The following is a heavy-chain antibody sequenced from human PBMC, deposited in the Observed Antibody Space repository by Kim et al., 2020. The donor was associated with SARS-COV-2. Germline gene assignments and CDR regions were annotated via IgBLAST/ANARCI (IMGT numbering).Heavy chain of an antibody. D-gene: IGHD2-15*01. J-gene: IGHJ4*02. CDR3: ARQIVSGIWLNDH. V-gene: IGHV3-30-3*01. CDR2: VSSDGNVK. Sequence: GGSLRLSCAASGFNFRTYPMHWVRQAPGKGLEWVAVVSSDGNVKFYADSVKARVTISRDNSKNTLYLEMNRLRREDTAMYYCARQIVSGIWLNDHWGQGTLVPVSS. CDR1: GFNFRTYP.